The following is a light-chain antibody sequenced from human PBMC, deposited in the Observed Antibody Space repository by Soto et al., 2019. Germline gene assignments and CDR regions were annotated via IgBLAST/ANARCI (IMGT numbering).Light chain of an antibody. Sequence: DIQMTQSPSSLSASVGDRVTITCRASQSIDRYLNWYQQKPGKAPKLLIYAASNLQSGVPSRFSGSGSGTDFTLTIRSLQPEDFATYYCQQSGTFGQGTKVESK. V-gene: IGKV1-39*01. CDR3: QQSGT. CDR1: QSIDRY. CDR2: AAS. J-gene: IGKJ1*01.